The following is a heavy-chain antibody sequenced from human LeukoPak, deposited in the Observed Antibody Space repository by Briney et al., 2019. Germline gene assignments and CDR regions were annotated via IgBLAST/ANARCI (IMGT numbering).Heavy chain of an antibody. V-gene: IGHV4-39*01. CDR1: GGSISSSSYY. CDR3: ARLTVAGPRFDY. Sequence: KSSETLSLTCTVSGGSISSSSYYWGWIRQPPGKGLEWIGSIYYSGSTYYNPSLKSRVTISVDTSKNQFSLKLSSVTAADTAVYYCARLTVAGPRFDYWGQGTLVTVSS. J-gene: IGHJ4*02. D-gene: IGHD6-19*01. CDR2: IYYSGST.